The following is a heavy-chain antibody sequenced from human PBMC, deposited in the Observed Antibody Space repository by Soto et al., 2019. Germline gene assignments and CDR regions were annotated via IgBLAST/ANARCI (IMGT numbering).Heavy chain of an antibody. CDR2: ISGSGGST. CDR1: GFTFSSYG. D-gene: IGHD6-13*01. CDR3: AKAYSSSRVYNCFDP. Sequence: PGGSLRLSCAVSGFTFSSYGMSWVRQAPGKGPEWVSAISGSGGSTYYADSVKGRFTISRDNSKNTLYLQMNSLRAEDTAVYYCAKAYSSSRVYNCFDPWGQGTLVTVSS. V-gene: IGHV3-23*01. J-gene: IGHJ5*02.